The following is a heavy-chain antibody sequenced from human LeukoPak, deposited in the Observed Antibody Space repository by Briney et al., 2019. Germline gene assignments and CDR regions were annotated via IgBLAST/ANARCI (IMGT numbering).Heavy chain of an antibody. D-gene: IGHD5-24*01. CDR2: IYYSGST. CDR3: ARRDGYISAIDY. J-gene: IGHJ4*02. V-gene: IGHV4-61*01. Sequence: PSQTLSLTCTVSGGSINSGNYYWSWIRQPPGKGLEWIGYIYYSGSTNYNPSLKSRVTISVDTSKNQFSLKLSSVTAADTAVYYCARRDGYISAIDYWGQGTLVTVSS. CDR1: GGSINSGNYY.